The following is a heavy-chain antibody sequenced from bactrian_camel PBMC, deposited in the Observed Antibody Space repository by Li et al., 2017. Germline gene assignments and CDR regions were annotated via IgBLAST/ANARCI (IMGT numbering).Heavy chain of an antibody. Sequence: MGWFRQAPGKEREGVAAIGMDGRARLADSVKGRFTISKDNAKNTVYLQMNSLKPEDTAMYYCAADQARFTDAGWYGCRPQIDEYNYWGQGTQVTVS. V-gene: IGHV3S53*01. D-gene: IGHD6*01. J-gene: IGHJ4*01. CDR2: IGMDGRA. CDR3: AADQARFTDAGWYGCRPQIDEYNY.